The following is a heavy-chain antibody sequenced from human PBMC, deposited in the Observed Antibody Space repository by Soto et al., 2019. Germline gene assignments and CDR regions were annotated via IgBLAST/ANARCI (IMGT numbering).Heavy chain of an antibody. Sequence: GGSLRLSCAASGFTFSNAWMSWVRQAPGKGLEWVGRIKSKTDGGTTDYAAPVKGRFTISRDDSKNTLYLQMNSLKTEDTAVYYCTTDSHYYGHAFDIWGQGTMVTVSS. V-gene: IGHV3-15*01. D-gene: IGHD1-26*01. CDR1: GFTFSNAW. J-gene: IGHJ3*02. CDR3: TTDSHYYGHAFDI. CDR2: IKSKTDGGTT.